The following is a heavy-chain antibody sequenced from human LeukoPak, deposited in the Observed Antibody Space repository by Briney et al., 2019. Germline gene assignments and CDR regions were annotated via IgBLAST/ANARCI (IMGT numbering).Heavy chain of an antibody. CDR1: GHTLTSYG. CDR3: ARLSSSWYIDAFDI. CDR2: ISAYNGNT. V-gene: IGHV1-18*04. D-gene: IGHD6-13*01. J-gene: IGHJ3*02. Sequence: GASVKVSCKASGHTLTSYGITWVRQAPGQGLEWMGWISAYNGNTNYAQKLQGRVTMTTDTSTSTAYMELRSLRSDDTAVYYCARLSSSWYIDAFDIWGQGTMVTVSS.